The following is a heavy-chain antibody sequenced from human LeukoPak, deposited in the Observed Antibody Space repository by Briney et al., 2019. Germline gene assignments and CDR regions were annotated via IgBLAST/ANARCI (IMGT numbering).Heavy chain of an antibody. Sequence: ASVKVSCRASGYTFTGHYMHWVRQPPGQGLEWMGWINSDNGCTNYAQKFQGRVTMTRDTSISTADMELSRLRSDDTAVYYCARGYALYSGRYIDFDYWGQGTLVTVSS. D-gene: IGHD1-26*01. V-gene: IGHV1-2*02. CDR1: GYTFTGHY. CDR2: INSDNGCT. CDR3: ARGYALYSGRYIDFDY. J-gene: IGHJ4*02.